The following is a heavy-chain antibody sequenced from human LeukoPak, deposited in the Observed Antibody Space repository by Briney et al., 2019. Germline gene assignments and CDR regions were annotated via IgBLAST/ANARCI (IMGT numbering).Heavy chain of an antibody. CDR1: GVSISIHY. Sequence: ETLSLTCTVSGVSISIHYWSWVRQPPGKGLEWIGYIYNSGSTIYNPSLKSRATISADTSKNQFSLQLSSVTAADTAVYYCVRDRELNYWGQGTLVTVSS. D-gene: IGHD1-7*01. J-gene: IGHJ4*02. V-gene: IGHV4-59*11. CDR3: VRDRELNY. CDR2: IYNSGST.